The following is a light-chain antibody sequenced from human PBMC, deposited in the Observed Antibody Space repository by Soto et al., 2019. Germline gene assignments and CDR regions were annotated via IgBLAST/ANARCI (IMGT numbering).Light chain of an antibody. Sequence: QSVLTQPPSVSEAPRQRVTISCSGSSPNIGNNAVNWYQQLPGKAPKLLIYYDDLLPSGVSDRFSGSKSGTSASLAISGLQSEDEADYYCAAWDDSLNGVLFGGGTKVTVL. J-gene: IGLJ2*01. CDR1: SPNIGNNA. V-gene: IGLV1-36*01. CDR3: AAWDDSLNGVL. CDR2: YDD.